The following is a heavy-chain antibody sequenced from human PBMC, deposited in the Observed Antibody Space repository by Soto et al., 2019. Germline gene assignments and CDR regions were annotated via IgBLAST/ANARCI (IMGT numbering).Heavy chain of an antibody. Sequence: SETLSLTCTVSGGSISSYYWSWIRQPPGKGLEWIGYIYYSGSTNYNPSLKSRVTISVDTSKNQFSLKLSSVTAADTAVYYCARDGAGYDFWSGYYVGYFDLWGRGTLVTVSS. V-gene: IGHV4-59*01. CDR3: ARDGAGYDFWSGYYVGYFDL. CDR2: IYYSGST. J-gene: IGHJ2*01. CDR1: GGSISSYY. D-gene: IGHD3-3*01.